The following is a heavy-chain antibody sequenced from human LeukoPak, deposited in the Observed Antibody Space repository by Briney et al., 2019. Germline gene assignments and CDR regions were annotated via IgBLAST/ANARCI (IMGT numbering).Heavy chain of an antibody. CDR3: ARATLGEFDY. Sequence: GGSLRLSCAASGFTFSSYDMHWVRQATGKGLEWVSAIGTAGDTYYPGSVRGRFTISRENAKNSLYLQTNSLRAGDTAVYYCARATLGEFDYWGQGTLVTVSS. V-gene: IGHV3-13*01. CDR1: GFTFSSYD. D-gene: IGHD3-10*01. CDR2: IGTAGDT. J-gene: IGHJ4*02.